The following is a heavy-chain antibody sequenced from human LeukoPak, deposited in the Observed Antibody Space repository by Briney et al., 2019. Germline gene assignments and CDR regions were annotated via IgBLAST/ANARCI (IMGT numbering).Heavy chain of an antibody. CDR2: IYYTGNT. Sequence: SETLSPTCSVSGDSITGYYWGWIRQPPGKGLEWIGNIYYTGNTYYNSSLKSRVTISVDTSKNQFSLKLSSVTAADTAVYYCARDDSSGYYLRAFDIWGQGTMVTVSS. V-gene: IGHV4-39*07. CDR1: GDSITGYY. D-gene: IGHD3-22*01. CDR3: ARDDSSGYYLRAFDI. J-gene: IGHJ3*02.